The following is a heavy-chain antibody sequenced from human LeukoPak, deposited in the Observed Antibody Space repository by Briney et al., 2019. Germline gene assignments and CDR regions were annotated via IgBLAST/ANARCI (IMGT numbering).Heavy chain of an antibody. V-gene: IGHV3-66*01. CDR3: ARIAAAGPFDY. J-gene: IGHJ4*02. D-gene: IGHD6-13*01. Sequence: SGGSLRLSCAASGFTVSSNYMSWVRQAAGKGLEWVSVIYSGGSTYYAGSVRGRFTISRDNSKNTLYLQMNSLRAEDTAVYYCARIAAAGPFDYWGQGTLVTVSS. CDR1: GFTVSSNY. CDR2: IYSGGST.